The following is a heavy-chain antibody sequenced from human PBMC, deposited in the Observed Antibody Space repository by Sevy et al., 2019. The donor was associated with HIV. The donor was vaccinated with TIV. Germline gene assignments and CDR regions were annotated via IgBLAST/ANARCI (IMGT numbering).Heavy chain of an antibody. CDR1: GFTFTNYW. D-gene: IGHD6-13*01. CDR3: ARLGQQLVPNY. V-gene: IGHV3-7*01. CDR2: IKQDGSEK. J-gene: IGHJ4*02. Sequence: GGSLRLSCAASGFTFTNYWMSWVRQAPGKGLEWVANIKQDGSEKYYVDSGKGRFTISRDNAKNSLYLQMNSLRVEDTAVYYCARLGQQLVPNYLGQGTLVTVSS.